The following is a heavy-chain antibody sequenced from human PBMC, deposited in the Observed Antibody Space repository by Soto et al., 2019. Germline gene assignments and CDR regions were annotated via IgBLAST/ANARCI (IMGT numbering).Heavy chain of an antibody. J-gene: IGHJ4*02. D-gene: IGHD2-15*01. CDR3: ARVGVVVAGDLYRYVDYSEC. CDR1: GVPNSDGGFY. V-gene: IGHV4-31*03. CDR2: IYNTGGT. Sequence: SETLSLTCSVSGVPNSDGGFYWSCVRQRPGKGLKCIGRIYNTGGTSYNPSLKSRGAISLDKPQNHFSLRLSSVSSAQTGVYYCARVGVVVAGDLYRYVDYSECWGQGTLVTVSS.